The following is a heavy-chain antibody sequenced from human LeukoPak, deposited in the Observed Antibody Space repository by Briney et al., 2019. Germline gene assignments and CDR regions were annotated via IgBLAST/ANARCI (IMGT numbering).Heavy chain of an antibody. CDR2: MYYSGST. D-gene: IGHD3-10*01. Sequence: PSETLSLTCTVSGGSVSSGSYYWSWIRQPPGKGLEWIGSMYYSGSTSYNPSHKSRVTISVDMSTNQSSLKVSCVTAAETAVYYCASRGSGSHSWFDPWGQGTLVIVSS. V-gene: IGHV4-61*01. J-gene: IGHJ5*02. CDR1: GGSVSSGSYY. CDR3: ASRGSGSHSWFDP.